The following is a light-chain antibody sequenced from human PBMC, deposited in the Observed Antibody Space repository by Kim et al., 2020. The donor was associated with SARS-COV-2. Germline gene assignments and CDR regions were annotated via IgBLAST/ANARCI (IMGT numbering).Light chain of an antibody. CDR3: SAWDSSLNAWV. J-gene: IGLJ3*02. CDR2: RNN. CDR1: NNNVGNQG. V-gene: IGLV10-54*04. Sequence: QAGLTQPPSVSKGLRQTATLTCTGNNNNVGNQGAAWLQQHQGHPPKLLSYRNNNRPSGISERFSASRSGDTASLTITGLQPEDETDYYYSAWDSSLNAWVFGGGTQLTVL.